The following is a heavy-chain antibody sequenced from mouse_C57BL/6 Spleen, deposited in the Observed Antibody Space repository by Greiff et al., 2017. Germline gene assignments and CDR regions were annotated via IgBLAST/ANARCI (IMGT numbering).Heavy chain of an antibody. Sequence: QVQLQQSGPELVKPGASVKISCKASGYAFSSSWMNWVKQRPGKGLEWIGRIYPGDGDTNYNGKFKGKATLTADKSSSTAYMQLSSLTSEDSAVYFCARCDARRYYFDYWGQGTTLTVSS. D-gene: IGHD1-1*01. CDR3: ARCDARRYYFDY. V-gene: IGHV1-82*01. J-gene: IGHJ2*01. CDR1: GYAFSSSW. CDR2: IYPGDGDT.